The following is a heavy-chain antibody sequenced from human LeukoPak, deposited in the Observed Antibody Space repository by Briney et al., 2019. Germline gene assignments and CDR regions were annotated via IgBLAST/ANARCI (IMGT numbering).Heavy chain of an antibody. CDR3: ASAAGAFDM. J-gene: IGHJ3*02. V-gene: IGHV3-33*01. Sequence: GGSLRLSCASSGFTFSSYGMHWIRQAPGKGLEWVAVIWSDGSQKYYADSMKGRFTISRDNSKNMVYLEMNSLRAEDTAVYYCASAAGAFDMWGQGTLVTVSS. D-gene: IGHD6-13*01. CDR2: IWSDGSQK. CDR1: GFTFSSYG.